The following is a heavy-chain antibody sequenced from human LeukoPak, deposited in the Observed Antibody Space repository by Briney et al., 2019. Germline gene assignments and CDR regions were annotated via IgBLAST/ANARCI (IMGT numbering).Heavy chain of an antibody. CDR2: ITRSGSHK. D-gene: IGHD6-19*01. CDR3: ARSLFSSGWYLYYFDY. CDR1: GFTFSGYS. J-gene: IGHJ4*02. Sequence: GGSLRLSCAASGFTFSGYSMNWVRQAPGKGLEWVSSITRSGSHKYYADSVEGRFTISRDNTKNSLYLQMDSLRAEDTAVYYCARSLFSSGWYLYYFDYWGQGTLVTVSS. V-gene: IGHV3-21*01.